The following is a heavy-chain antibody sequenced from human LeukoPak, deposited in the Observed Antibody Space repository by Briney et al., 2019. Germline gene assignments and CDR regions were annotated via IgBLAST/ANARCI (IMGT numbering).Heavy chain of an antibody. CDR3: VRDWEGFNFDI. CDR2: VYNSGST. Sequence: SETLSLTCTVSGGSVSIYYWRLVRQPPGEGLGWIAYVYNSGSTNYNPSLKSRVTISVDRSKNQFSLKMNSVTAADTAVYYCVRDWEGFNFDIWGQGTMVTVSS. D-gene: IGHD1-26*01. CDR1: GGSVSIYY. V-gene: IGHV4-59*02. J-gene: IGHJ3*02.